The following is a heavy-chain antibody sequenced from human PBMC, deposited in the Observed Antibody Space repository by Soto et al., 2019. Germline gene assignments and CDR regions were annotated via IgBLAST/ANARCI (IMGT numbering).Heavy chain of an antibody. CDR2: INHSGST. CDR3: ARSEGDYDTSHWFDP. V-gene: IGHV4-34*01. D-gene: IGHD4-17*01. Sequence: PSETLPLTCAVYGGSFSGYYWSWIRQPPGKGLEWIGEINHSGSTNYNPSLKSRVTISVDTSKNQFSLKLSSVTAADTAVYYCARSEGDYDTSHWFDPWGQGTLVTVSS. J-gene: IGHJ5*02. CDR1: GGSFSGYY.